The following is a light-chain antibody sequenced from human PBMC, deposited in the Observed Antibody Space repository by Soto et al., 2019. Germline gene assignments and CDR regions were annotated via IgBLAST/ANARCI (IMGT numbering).Light chain of an antibody. Sequence: QSVLTQPPSASGTPGQRVTISCSGSSSNIGSNTVNWYHQLPGTAPKLLIYSNNQRPSGVPDRFSGSKSGTSDSLAISGLQSEDEADYYCAAWDDSLNGVVFGGGTKLTVL. CDR3: AAWDDSLNGVV. CDR2: SNN. CDR1: SSNIGSNT. J-gene: IGLJ2*01. V-gene: IGLV1-44*01.